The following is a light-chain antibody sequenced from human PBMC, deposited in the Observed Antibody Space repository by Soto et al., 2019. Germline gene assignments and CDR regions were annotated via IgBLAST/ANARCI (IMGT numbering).Light chain of an antibody. Sequence: QSVLTQPPSVSAAPGQKVTISCFGSSSNIGNNFVSWYQHLPGTAPKLLIYDNNKRPSGIPDRFSGSKSDTSATLGITGLQTGDEADYYCATWDNNLSAATFGPGTKVTVL. CDR1: SSNIGNNF. V-gene: IGLV1-51*01. CDR3: ATWDNNLSAAT. J-gene: IGLJ1*01. CDR2: DNN.